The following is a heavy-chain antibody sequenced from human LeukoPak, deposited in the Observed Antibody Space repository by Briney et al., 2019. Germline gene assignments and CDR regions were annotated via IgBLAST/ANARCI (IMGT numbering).Heavy chain of an antibody. CDR2: MNPNNGNT. CDR3: ARMDHHGGRDNWFDP. CDR1: GYTFTSYY. Sequence: ASVKVSCKASGYTFTSYYMHWVRQVTGQGLEWMGWMNPNNGNTGHAQRFQGRVTISRNTSISTAYMELSSLTSEDTAVYYCARMDHHGGRDNWFDPWGQGTLVIVSS. J-gene: IGHJ5*02. V-gene: IGHV1-8*03. D-gene: IGHD2-15*01.